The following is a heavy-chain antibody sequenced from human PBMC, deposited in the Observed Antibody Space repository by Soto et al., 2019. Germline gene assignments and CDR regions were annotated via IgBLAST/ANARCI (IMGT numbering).Heavy chain of an antibody. CDR2: IYWDDDE. Sequence: QITLKESGPTLVKPTQTLTLTCSFFGFSLTTDGVGVGWVRQPPGEALEWLALIYWDDDERYSPSLKTRLTITKDPSKNQVVLTMTNMDPVDTATYYCAHSRNLITEDAQVGDFDSWGQGTLVTVSS. J-gene: IGHJ4*02. D-gene: IGHD3-10*01. CDR1: GFSLTTDGVG. CDR3: AHSRNLITEDAQVGDFDS. V-gene: IGHV2-5*02.